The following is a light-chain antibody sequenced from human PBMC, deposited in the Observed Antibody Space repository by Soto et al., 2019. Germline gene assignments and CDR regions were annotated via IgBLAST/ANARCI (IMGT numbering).Light chain of an antibody. Sequence: IAINHSSDSVYVYVGVLLTLDCKCSLRGLYKSNNKNHLAWYQQKPGQPPQLIIYWASTRESGVPDRFSGSGSGTDFTLTISSLQAEDVAVYYCQQYHSSPWTFGQGTKV. V-gene: IGKV4-1*01. CDR2: WAS. CDR3: QQYHSSPWT. J-gene: IGKJ1*01. CDR1: LRGLYKSNNKNH.